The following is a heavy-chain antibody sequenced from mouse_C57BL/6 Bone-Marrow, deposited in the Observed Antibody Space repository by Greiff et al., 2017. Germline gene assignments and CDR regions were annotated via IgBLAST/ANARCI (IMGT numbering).Heavy chain of an antibody. J-gene: IGHJ2*01. Sequence: QVQLQQPGAELVKPGASVKMSCKASGYTFTSYWITWVKQRPGQGLEWIGDIYPGSGSTNYNEKFKSKATLTVDTSSSTAYMQLSSLTSEDSAVYYCARGAVITTVVATSDYWGQGTTLTVSS. CDR3: ARGAVITTVVATSDY. V-gene: IGHV1-55*01. CDR2: IYPGSGST. D-gene: IGHD1-1*01. CDR1: GYTFTSYW.